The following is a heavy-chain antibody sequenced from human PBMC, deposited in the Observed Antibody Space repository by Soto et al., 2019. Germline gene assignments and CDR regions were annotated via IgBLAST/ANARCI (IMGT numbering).Heavy chain of an antibody. Sequence: QVQLVQSGAEVKKPGASVKVSCKASGYTFTSYYMHWVRQAPGQGLEWMGIINLSGGRTTYAQKCQSRVTMTRDTSTSTVYMELSRLRSEDTAVYYCARIRGFWTGYDVYYWGQGTLVTVSS. CDR2: INLSGGRT. J-gene: IGHJ4*02. CDR3: ARIRGFWTGYDVYY. D-gene: IGHD3-3*01. CDR1: GYTFTSYY. V-gene: IGHV1-46*01.